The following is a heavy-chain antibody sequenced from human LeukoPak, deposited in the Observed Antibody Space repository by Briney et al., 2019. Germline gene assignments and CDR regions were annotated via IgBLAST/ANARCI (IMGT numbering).Heavy chain of an antibody. CDR3: ARERSAGSVYYFDY. J-gene: IGHJ4*02. Sequence: PSETLSLTCAVSGGSISSSNWWSWVRQPPGKGLEWIGEIYHSGSTSYNPSLKSRVTISVDKSKNQFSLKLSSVTAADTAVYYCARERSAGSVYYFDYWGQGTLVTVSS. CDR1: GGSISSSNW. D-gene: IGHD3-10*01. CDR2: IYHSGST. V-gene: IGHV4-4*02.